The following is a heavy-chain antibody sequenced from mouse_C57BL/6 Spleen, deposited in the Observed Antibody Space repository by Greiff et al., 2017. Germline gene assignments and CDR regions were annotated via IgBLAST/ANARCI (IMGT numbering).Heavy chain of an antibody. V-gene: IGHV1-82*01. CDR2: IYPGDGDT. CDR1: GYAFSSYW. Sequence: VQLQQSGPELVKPGASVKISCKASGYAFSSYWMNWVKQRPGKGLEWIGRIYPGDGDTNYNGKFKGKATLTADKSSSTAYMQLSSLTSEDSAVYFCARLSNYGYYAMDYWGQGTSVTVSS. D-gene: IGHD2-5*01. J-gene: IGHJ4*01. CDR3: ARLSNYGYYAMDY.